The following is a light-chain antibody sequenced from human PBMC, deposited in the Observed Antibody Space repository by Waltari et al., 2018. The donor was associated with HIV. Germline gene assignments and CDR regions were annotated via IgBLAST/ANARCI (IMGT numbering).Light chain of an antibody. J-gene: IGKJ3*01. CDR1: QAISTY. Sequence: DIQMTQSPSSLPASFGDNVVITCRASQAISTYLNWYQKRPGKAPVLLVYSASTLQPGAPCRFRGSGSGRDFSLSISGLQTEDFATYFCQQSYGSPFNFGPGTK. CDR2: SAS. CDR3: QQSYGSPFN. V-gene: IGKV1-39*01.